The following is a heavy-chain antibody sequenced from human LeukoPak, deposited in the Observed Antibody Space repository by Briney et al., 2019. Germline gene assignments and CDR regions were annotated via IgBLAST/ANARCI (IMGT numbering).Heavy chain of an antibody. CDR3: AREFVAAAGLIDY. CDR1: GFTFSSYS. Sequence: GGSLRLSCAASGFTFSSYSMNWVRQAPGKGLEWVSVIYSGGSTYYADSVKGRFTISRDNSKNTLYLQMNSLRAEDTAVYYCAREFVAAAGLIDYWGQGTLVTVSS. V-gene: IGHV3-53*01. J-gene: IGHJ4*02. CDR2: IYSGGST. D-gene: IGHD6-13*01.